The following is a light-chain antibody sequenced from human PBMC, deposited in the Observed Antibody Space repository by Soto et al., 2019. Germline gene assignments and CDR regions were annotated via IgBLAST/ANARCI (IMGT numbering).Light chain of an antibody. CDR1: QSVDSH. CDR3: QQRSDWPIT. V-gene: IGKV3-11*01. CDR2: AAS. J-gene: IGKJ5*01. Sequence: ENVLTQSPASLSLYPGERATLSCRASQSVDSHLVWYQQKPGQAPRLLIFAASNRATGIPVRFSGSGSGTDFTLAINRLEPDDFAVYYCQQRSDWPITFGQGTRLEIK.